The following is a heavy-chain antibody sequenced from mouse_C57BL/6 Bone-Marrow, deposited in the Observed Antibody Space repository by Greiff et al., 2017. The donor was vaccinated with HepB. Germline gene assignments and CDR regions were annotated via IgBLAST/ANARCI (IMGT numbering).Heavy chain of an antibody. V-gene: IGHV1-5*01. J-gene: IGHJ4*01. CDR1: GYTFTSYW. CDR3: TNYYGSPYAMDY. Sequence: EVQLVESGTVLARPGASVKMSCKTSGYTFTSYWMHWVKQRPGQGLEWIGAIYPGNSDTSYNQKFKGKAKLTAVTSASTAYMELSSLTNEDSAVYYCTNYYGSPYAMDYWGQGTSVTVSS. CDR2: IYPGNSDT. D-gene: IGHD1-1*01.